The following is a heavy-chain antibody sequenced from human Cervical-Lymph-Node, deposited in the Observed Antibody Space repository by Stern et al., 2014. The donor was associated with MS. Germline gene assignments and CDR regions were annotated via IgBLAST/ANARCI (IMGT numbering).Heavy chain of an antibody. Sequence: VQLVESGPGLVKPSETLSLTCTVSGGSVSSSSHYWAWIRQPPGKWLEWLWGIYYAGNTYYNPSLRSRVPLSVGTSKTQVSLNLFPVTAADTAVYYCARALPQSSGIGVSYYFDYWGQGALVTVSS. CDR1: GGSVSSSSHY. CDR2: IYYAGNT. CDR3: ARALPQSSGIGVSYYFDY. D-gene: IGHD6-19*01. J-gene: IGHJ4*02. V-gene: IGHV4-39*01.